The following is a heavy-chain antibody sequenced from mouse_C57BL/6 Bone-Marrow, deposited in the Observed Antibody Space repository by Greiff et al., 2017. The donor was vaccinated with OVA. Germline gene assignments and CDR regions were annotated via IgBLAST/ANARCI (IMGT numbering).Heavy chain of an antibody. D-gene: IGHD2-2*01. Sequence: QVQLQQPGAELVKPGASVKLSCKASGYTFTSYWMHWVKQRPGQGLAWIGMIHPNSGSTNYNEKFKSKATLTVDKSSSTAYMQLSSLTSEDSAVYYCARKLWLRRFAYWGQGTLVTVSA. J-gene: IGHJ3*01. CDR3: ARKLWLRRFAY. CDR2: IHPNSGST. CDR1: GYTFTSYW. V-gene: IGHV1-64*01.